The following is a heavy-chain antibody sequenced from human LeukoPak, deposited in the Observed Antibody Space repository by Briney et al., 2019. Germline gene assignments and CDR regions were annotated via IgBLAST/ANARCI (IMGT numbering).Heavy chain of an antibody. Sequence: SETLSLTCTVSGGSISSGGYYSSWIRQHPGKGLEWIGYIYYSGSTYYNPSLKSRVTISVDTSKNQFSLKLSSVTAADTAVYYCARDPMTTVTTNAFDIWGQGTMVTVSS. D-gene: IGHD4-17*01. CDR3: ARDPMTTVTTNAFDI. J-gene: IGHJ3*02. V-gene: IGHV4-31*03. CDR2: IYYSGST. CDR1: GGSISSGGYY.